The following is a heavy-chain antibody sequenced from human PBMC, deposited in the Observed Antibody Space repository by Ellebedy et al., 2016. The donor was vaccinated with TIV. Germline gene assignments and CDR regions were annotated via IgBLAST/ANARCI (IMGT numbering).Heavy chain of an antibody. CDR2: IKQDGSEK. J-gene: IGHJ4*02. CDR1: GFTFSNYW. D-gene: IGHD6-19*01. Sequence: GESLKISCAASGFTFSNYWMSWVRQAPGRGLEWVANIKQDGSEKNYVDSVKGRFSISRDNAKNSLYLQMNSLTDEDTAVYFCARDQWLGRAYYFDYWGRGTLVTVSS. CDR3: ARDQWLGRAYYFDY. V-gene: IGHV3-7*01.